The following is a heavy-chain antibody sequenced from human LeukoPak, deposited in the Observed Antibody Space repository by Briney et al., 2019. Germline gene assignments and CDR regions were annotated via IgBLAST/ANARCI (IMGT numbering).Heavy chain of an antibody. Sequence: PSETLSLTCTVSGGSISSYYWSWIRQPPGMGLEWIGYIYYSGSTNYNPPLKGRVTISVDTSKNQFSLKLSSVTAADTAVYYCARETSLSGAFDIWGQGTMVTVSS. CDR3: ARETSLSGAFDI. CDR2: IYYSGST. CDR1: GGSISSYY. J-gene: IGHJ3*02. V-gene: IGHV4-59*01. D-gene: IGHD1-26*01.